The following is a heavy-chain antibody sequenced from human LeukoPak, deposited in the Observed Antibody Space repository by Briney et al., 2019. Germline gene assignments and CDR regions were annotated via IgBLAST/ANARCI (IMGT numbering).Heavy chain of an antibody. J-gene: IGHJ3*02. V-gene: IGHV3-21*01. CDR1: GLTFSSYS. D-gene: IGHD2-21*02. CDR2: ISSSSSYI. Sequence: GGSLRLSCAASGLTFSSYSMNWVRQAPGKGLEWVSSISSSSSYIYYADSVKGRFTISRDNAKNSLYLQMNSLRAEDTAVYYCAREVVAYCGGDCYSDAFDIWGQGTMVTVSS. CDR3: AREVVAYCGGDCYSDAFDI.